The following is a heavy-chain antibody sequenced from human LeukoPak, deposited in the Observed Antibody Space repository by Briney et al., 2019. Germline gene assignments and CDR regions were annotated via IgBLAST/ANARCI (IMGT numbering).Heavy chain of an antibody. CDR2: INHSGST. CDR3: TCSGYDITYYYYYMDV. Sequence: SETLSLTCAVYGGSFSGYYWSWIRQPPGKGLEWIGEINHSGSTNYNPSLKSRVTISVDTSKNQFSLKLSSVTAADTAVYYCTCSGYDITYYYYYMDVWGKGTTVTVSS. CDR1: GGSFSGYY. V-gene: IGHV4-34*01. J-gene: IGHJ6*03. D-gene: IGHD5-12*01.